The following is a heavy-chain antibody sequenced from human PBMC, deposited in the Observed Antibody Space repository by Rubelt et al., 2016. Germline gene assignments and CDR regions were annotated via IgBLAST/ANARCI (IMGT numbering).Heavy chain of an antibody. D-gene: IGHD5-24*01. CDR3: ARVGGDGYNDY. CDR1: GASISSSLYY. CDR2: IYYSGST. Sequence: QVQLQESGPGLVKPSETLSLTCTVSGASISSSLYYWGWIRQPPGKGLEWIESIYYSGSTYYNPSLKCRVTISVDTSKNQYSLGMTSVTAAYTAGYYWARVGGDGYNDYWGQGTLVTVSS. J-gene: IGHJ4*02. V-gene: IGHV4-39*01.